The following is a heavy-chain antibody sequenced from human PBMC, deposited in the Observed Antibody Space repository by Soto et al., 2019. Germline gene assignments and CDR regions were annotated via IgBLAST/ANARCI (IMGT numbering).Heavy chain of an antibody. CDR3: ARDNGSSYGYTLDH. CDR1: GGSISSYY. V-gene: IGHV4-59*01. J-gene: IGHJ4*02. Sequence: QVQLQESGPGLVKPSETLSLTCTVSGGSISSYYWSWIRQPPGKGLEWIGYIYYSGSTNYNPSLKSRVTNSVDTSKNQFSLKLSSVPAADTAVYYCARDNGSSYGYTLDHWGQGTLVTVSS. D-gene: IGHD5-18*01. CDR2: IYYSGST.